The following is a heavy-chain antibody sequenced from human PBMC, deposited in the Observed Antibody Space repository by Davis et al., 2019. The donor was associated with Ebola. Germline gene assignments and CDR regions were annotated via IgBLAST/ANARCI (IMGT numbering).Heavy chain of an antibody. CDR1: GFTFSSYA. D-gene: IGHD6-19*01. CDR3: AKGYSSGWYGLGAFDY. CDR2: ISYDGSNK. V-gene: IGHV3-30-3*01. Sequence: GGSLRLSCAASGFTFSSYAMHWVRQAPGKGLEWVAVISYDGSNKYYADSVKGRFTISRDNSKNTLYLQMNSLRAEDTAVYYCAKGYSSGWYGLGAFDYWGQGTLVTVSS. J-gene: IGHJ4*02.